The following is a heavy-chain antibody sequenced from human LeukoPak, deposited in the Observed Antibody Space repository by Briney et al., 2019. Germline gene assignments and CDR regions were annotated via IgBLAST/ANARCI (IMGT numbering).Heavy chain of an antibody. CDR3: ARDPTTVTKGLDI. Sequence: SETLSLTCTVSGDSFSSHYWSWVRQPPGRGLEWIGYVSYIGSTNYNPSLKSRVTISVDTSKNQFSLKLSSVTAADTAVYYCARDPTTVTKGLDIWGQGAMVTVSS. J-gene: IGHJ3*02. D-gene: IGHD4-17*01. CDR1: GDSFSSHY. V-gene: IGHV4-59*11. CDR2: VSYIGST.